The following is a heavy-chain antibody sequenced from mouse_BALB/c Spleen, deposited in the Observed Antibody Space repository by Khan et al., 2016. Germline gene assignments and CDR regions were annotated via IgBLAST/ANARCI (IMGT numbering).Heavy chain of an antibody. CDR1: GYTFTSYW. J-gene: IGHJ2*01. CDR2: IAPGSGST. CDR3: AREDWDEGDYFDY. V-gene: IGHV1S41*01. Sequence: DLVKPGASVKLSCKASGYTFTSYWINWIKQRPGQGLEWIGRIAPGSGSTYYNEMFKGKATLTVDTSSSTAYIQLSSLSSEDSAFYFWAREDWDEGDYFDYWGQGTTLTVSS. D-gene: IGHD4-1*01.